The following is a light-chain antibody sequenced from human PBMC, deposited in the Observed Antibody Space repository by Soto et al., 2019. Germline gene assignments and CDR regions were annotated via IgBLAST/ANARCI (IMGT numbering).Light chain of an antibody. Sequence: DVQMTQSPSALAASVGYRVTITFRASENIKNWLAWYQQTPGKAPKVLISDASRLETGVPSRFSGSGSGTDFTLTISSLQPEDVATYYCQKYNSAPQITFGQGTRLEI. CDR1: ENIKNW. J-gene: IGKJ5*01. CDR2: DAS. V-gene: IGKV1-5*01. CDR3: QKYNSAPQIT.